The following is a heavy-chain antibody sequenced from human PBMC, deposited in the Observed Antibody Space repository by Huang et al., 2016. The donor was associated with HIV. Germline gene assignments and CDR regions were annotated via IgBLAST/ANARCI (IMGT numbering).Heavy chain of an antibody. CDR2: IYFSGRT. V-gene: IGHV4-59*11. CDR1: GGSISPHY. J-gene: IGHJ4*02. CDR3: VRDRNSIVY. Sequence: QVQLQESGPGLVKPSETLSLTCTVSGGSISPHYWSWIRQAPGKGMELIGNIYFSGRTNYSPSIMSRVTISVDMSKNQFSLKLSSVTAADTAVYYCVRDRNSIVYWGQGTLVTVSP. D-gene: IGHD3-16*02.